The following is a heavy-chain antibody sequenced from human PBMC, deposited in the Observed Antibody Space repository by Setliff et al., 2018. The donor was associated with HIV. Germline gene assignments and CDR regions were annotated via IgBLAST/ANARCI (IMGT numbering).Heavy chain of an antibody. CDR3: ARVPSAGVRGRPDLYHWFDP. CDR1: GGSISSYY. D-gene: IGHD3-3*01. J-gene: IGHJ5*02. CDR2: IYYSGST. V-gene: IGHV4-59*08. Sequence: PSETLSLTCTVSGGSISSYYWSWIRQPPGKGLEWIGYIYYSGSTNYNPSLKSRLSISADPSRSQFPLTLRSVTAADTAVYYCARVPSAGVRGRPDLYHWFDPWGQGTLVTVSS.